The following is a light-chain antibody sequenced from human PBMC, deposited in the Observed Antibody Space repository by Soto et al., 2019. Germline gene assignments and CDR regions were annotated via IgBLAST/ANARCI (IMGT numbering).Light chain of an antibody. Sequence: EIVLTQSPGTLSSSPGERATLSCRASQSIDNRYLAWYQHKPGQAPRLLIYATSSRATGIPDRFGGSGSGTDLTLTINRLEPEDVAVYYCQQYFGSSWTFGQGTKVDIK. CDR1: QSIDNRY. J-gene: IGKJ1*01. CDR3: QQYFGSSWT. CDR2: ATS. V-gene: IGKV3-20*01.